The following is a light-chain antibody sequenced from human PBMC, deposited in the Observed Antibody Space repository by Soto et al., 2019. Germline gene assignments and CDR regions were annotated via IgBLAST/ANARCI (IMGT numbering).Light chain of an antibody. CDR1: SSDVGGYNY. V-gene: IGLV2-14*01. J-gene: IGLJ1*01. Sequence: QSALTQPASVSGYLGQSITTSCTGTSSDVGGYNYVSWYQHHPGRAPKLLIYEVNIRPSGVSSHFSGSKSGNTASLTIAGLQAEDEADYYCSSYTDTSTFVFGTGTKVTVL. CDR3: SSYTDTSTFV. CDR2: EVN.